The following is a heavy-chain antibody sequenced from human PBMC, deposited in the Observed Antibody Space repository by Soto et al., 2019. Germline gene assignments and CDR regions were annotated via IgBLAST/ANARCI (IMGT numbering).Heavy chain of an antibody. V-gene: IGHV3-21*01. J-gene: IGHJ5*02. D-gene: IGHD3-9*01. Sequence: KPGGSLRLSCAASGFTFSSYSMNWVRQAPGKGLEWVSSISSSSSYIYYADSVKGRFTISRDNAKNSLYLQMNSLRAEDTAVYYCASLGVGYYDILTGYYRNNWFDPWGQGTLVTVSS. CDR2: ISSSSSYI. CDR1: GFTFSSYS. CDR3: ASLGVGYYDILTGYYRNNWFDP.